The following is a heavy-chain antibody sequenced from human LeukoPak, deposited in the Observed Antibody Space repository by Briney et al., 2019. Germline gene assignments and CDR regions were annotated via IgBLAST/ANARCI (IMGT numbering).Heavy chain of an antibody. CDR1: GFTFSSYA. CDR2: ISGSGGST. CDR3: AKSPLRYFDWLPHYYYYYGMDV. V-gene: IGHV3-23*01. D-gene: IGHD3-9*01. J-gene: IGHJ6*02. Sequence: GGSLRPSCAASGFTFSSYAMSWVRQAPGKGLEWVSAISGSGGSTYYADSVKGRFTISSDNSKNTLYLQMNSLRAEDTAVYYCAKSPLRYFDWLPHYYYYYGMDVWGQGTTVTVSS.